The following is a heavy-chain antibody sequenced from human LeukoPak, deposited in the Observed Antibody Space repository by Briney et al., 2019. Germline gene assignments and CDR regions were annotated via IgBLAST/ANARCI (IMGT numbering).Heavy chain of an antibody. CDR3: ARELSGTTSYYFDY. D-gene: IGHD1-7*01. J-gene: IGHJ4*02. CDR2: ISSGSRII. Sequence: PGGSLRLSCAASGFTFSTYNMNWVRQAPGKGLEWVSFISSGSRIIYYADSVKGRFTVSRDNAKNSLYLQMNSLRDEDTAVYYCARELSGTTSYYFDYWGQGTLVTVSS. V-gene: IGHV3-48*02. CDR1: GFTFSTYN.